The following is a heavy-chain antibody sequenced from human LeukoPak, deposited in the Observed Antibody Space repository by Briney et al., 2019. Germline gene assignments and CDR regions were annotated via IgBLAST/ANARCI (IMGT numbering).Heavy chain of an antibody. D-gene: IGHD4-23*01. V-gene: IGHV4-30-2*01. Sequence: KPSQTLSLTCAVSGGSISSGGYSWSWIRQPPGKGLEWIGYIYHSGSTYYNPSLKSRVTISVDRSKNQFSLKLSSVTAADTAVYYCARAGTVAGGFDYWGQGTLVTVSS. J-gene: IGHJ4*02. CDR2: IYHSGST. CDR3: ARAGTVAGGFDY. CDR1: GGSISSGGYS.